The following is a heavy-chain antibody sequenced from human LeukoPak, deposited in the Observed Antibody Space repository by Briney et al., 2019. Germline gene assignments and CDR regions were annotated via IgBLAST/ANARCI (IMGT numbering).Heavy chain of an antibody. D-gene: IGHD3-3*01. Sequence: PGGSLRLSCAASGFTFSSYSMNWVRQAPGEGLEWVSSISSSSSYIYYADSVKGRFTISRDNAKNTLYLQMNSPRAEDTAVYYCARDFLIFGVVIGEVDAFDIWGQGTMVTVSS. CDR3: ARDFLIFGVVIGEVDAFDI. J-gene: IGHJ3*02. CDR2: ISSSSSYI. V-gene: IGHV3-21*01. CDR1: GFTFSSYS.